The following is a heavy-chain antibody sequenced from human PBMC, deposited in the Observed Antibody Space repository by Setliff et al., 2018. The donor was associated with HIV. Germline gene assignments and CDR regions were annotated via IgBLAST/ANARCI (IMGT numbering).Heavy chain of an antibody. V-gene: IGHV3-23*01. Sequence: QPGGSLRLSCTASAFTFNKYAMAWVRQAPGKGLEWVSAISDTGDYIYYADSVKGRFTISRDNSADTVYLQMTGLRAEDTAVYYCAKDVYYYDSSGYYYYFDYWGQGTLVTVSS. D-gene: IGHD3-22*01. CDR2: ISDTGDYI. J-gene: IGHJ4*02. CDR3: AKDVYYYDSSGYYYYFDY. CDR1: AFTFNKYA.